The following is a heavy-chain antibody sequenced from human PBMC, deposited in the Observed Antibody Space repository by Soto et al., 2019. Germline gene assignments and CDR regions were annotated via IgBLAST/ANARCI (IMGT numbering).Heavy chain of an antibody. CDR1: GYTLTELS. CDR3: ATGIFGVVIRELVFDY. V-gene: IGHV1-24*01. CDR2: FDPEDGET. J-gene: IGHJ4*02. Sequence: GASVKVSCKVSGYTLTELSMHWVRQAPGKGLEWMGGFDPEDGETIYAQKFQGRVTMTEDTSTDTAYMELSSLRSEDTAVYYCATGIFGVVIRELVFDYWGQGTLVTVSS. D-gene: IGHD3-3*01.